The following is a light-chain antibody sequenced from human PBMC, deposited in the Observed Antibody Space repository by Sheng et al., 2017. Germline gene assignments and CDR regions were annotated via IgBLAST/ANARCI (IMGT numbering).Light chain of an antibody. V-gene: IGKV1-39*01. CDR3: QQSYSTPK. J-gene: IGKJ5*01. CDR1: QNISRY. Sequence: DIQMTQSPSSLSASVGDRVTITCRASQNISRYLNWYQQKPGKAPKLLIYAASSLQGGVPSRFSGSGSGTDFTLTISSLQPEDFATYYCQQSYSTPKFGQGTRLEIK. CDR2: AAS.